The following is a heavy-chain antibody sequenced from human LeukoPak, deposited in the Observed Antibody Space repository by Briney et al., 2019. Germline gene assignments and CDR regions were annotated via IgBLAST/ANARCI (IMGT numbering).Heavy chain of an antibody. CDR1: GGSIRSGGYY. D-gene: IGHD3-22*01. J-gene: IGHJ3*02. CDR3: ARVFAYYYDSSEAFDI. V-gene: IGHV4-31*03. Sequence: PSETLSLTFTVSGGSIRSGGYYWSWIRQHPGKGLEWIGYIYYSGSSYYNPSLTSRVTISVDTSKHQFSLKPSSVTAADTAVYYCARVFAYYYDSSEAFDIWGQGTMVTVSS. CDR2: IYYSGSS.